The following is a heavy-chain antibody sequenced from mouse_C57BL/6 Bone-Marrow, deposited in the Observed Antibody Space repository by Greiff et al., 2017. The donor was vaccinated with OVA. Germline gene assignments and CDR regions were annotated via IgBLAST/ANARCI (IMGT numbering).Heavy chain of an antibody. V-gene: IGHV14-4*01. Sequence: EVQLVESGAELVRPGASVKLSCTASGFNIKDDYMHWVKQRPEQGLEWIGWIDPENGDTEYASKFQGKATITADTSSNTAYLQLSSLTSEDTAVYYCTSYYYGSSYGYFDVWGTGTTVTVSS. CDR2: IDPENGDT. D-gene: IGHD1-1*01. J-gene: IGHJ1*03. CDR1: GFNIKDDY. CDR3: TSYYYGSSYGYFDV.